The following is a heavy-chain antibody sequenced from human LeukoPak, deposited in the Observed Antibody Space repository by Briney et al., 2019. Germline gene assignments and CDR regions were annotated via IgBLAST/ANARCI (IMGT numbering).Heavy chain of an antibody. Sequence: ASVKVSCKASGYTFTSYAMNWVRQAPGQGLEWMGWINTNTGNPTYAQGFTGRFVFSLDTSVSTAYLQISSLKAEDTAVYYCARDGIRFEEMATTFDYWGQGTLVTVSS. CDR1: GYTFTSYA. D-gene: IGHD5-24*01. J-gene: IGHJ4*02. CDR3: ARDGIRFEEMATTFDY. CDR2: INTNTGNP. V-gene: IGHV7-4-1*02.